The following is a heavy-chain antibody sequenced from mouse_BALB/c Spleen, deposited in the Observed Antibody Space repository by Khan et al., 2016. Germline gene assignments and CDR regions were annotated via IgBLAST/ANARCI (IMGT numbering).Heavy chain of an antibody. CDR3: ARRHYYGYAMDY. CDR1: GYTFTSYW. D-gene: IGHD1-2*01. J-gene: IGHJ4*01. V-gene: IGHV1-87*01. Sequence: QVQLQQPGAELARPGASVKLSCKASGYTFTSYWMQWVKQRPGQGLEWIGAIYPGDGDTRYTQKFKGKATLTADKSSSTAYMQLSSLASEDSAVYDCARRHYYGYAMDYWGQGTSVTVSS. CDR2: IYPGDGDT.